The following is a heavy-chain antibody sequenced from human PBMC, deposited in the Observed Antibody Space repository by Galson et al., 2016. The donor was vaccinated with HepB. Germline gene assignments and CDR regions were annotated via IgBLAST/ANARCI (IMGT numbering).Heavy chain of an antibody. J-gene: IGHJ4*02. D-gene: IGHD2-15*01. CDR3: AQPGVRDIVVVVGPRYYFDN. V-gene: IGHV3-23*01. Sequence: SLRLSCAASGFTFSSYTMSWVRQAPGKGLEWVSAVSGSGGSTYYADSVKGRFSISRDNSKNTLYLQMNSLRAEDTAVYYCAQPGVRDIVVVVGPRYYFDNWGQGTLVTVSS. CDR1: GFTFSSYT. CDR2: VSGSGGST.